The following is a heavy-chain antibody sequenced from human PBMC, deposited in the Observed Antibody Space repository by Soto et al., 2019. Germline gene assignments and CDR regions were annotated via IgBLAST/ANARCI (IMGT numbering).Heavy chain of an antibody. CDR1: GYSFTSYW. J-gene: IGHJ3*02. D-gene: IGHD6-13*01. Sequence: PGESLKISCKGSGYSFTSYWIGWVRQMPGKGLEWMGIIYPGDSDTRYSPSFQGQVTISADKSISTAYLQWSSLKASDTAMYYCATPFTIAAAGSDDAFDIWGQGTMVTVS. CDR3: ATPFTIAAAGSDDAFDI. V-gene: IGHV5-51*01. CDR2: IYPGDSDT.